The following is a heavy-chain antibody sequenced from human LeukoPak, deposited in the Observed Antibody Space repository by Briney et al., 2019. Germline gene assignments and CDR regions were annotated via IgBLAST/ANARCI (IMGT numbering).Heavy chain of an antibody. CDR2: ISYDGSNK. V-gene: IGHV3-30*18. CDR3: AKAADILTGYRYYFDY. D-gene: IGHD3-9*01. J-gene: IGHJ4*02. CDR1: GFTFSSYG. Sequence: GRSLRLSCAASGFTFSSYGMHWVRRAPGKGLEWVAVISYDGSNKYYADSVKGRFTISRDNSKNTLYLQMNSLRAEDTAVYYCAKAADILTGYRYYFDYWGQGTLVTVSS.